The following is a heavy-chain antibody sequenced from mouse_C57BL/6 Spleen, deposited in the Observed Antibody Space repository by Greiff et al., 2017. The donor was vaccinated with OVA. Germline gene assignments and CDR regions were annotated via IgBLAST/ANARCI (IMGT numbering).Heavy chain of an antibody. Sequence: EVKLMESGGGLVQPGGSLSLSCAASGFTFTDYYMSWVRQPPGKALEWLGFIRNKANGYTTEYSASVQGRFNISSDNSQSILYIQINALRAEDSATYYGARYIYYYGSPYDMDYWGKGTSVTVSS. CDR1: GFTFTDYY. CDR2: IRNKANGYTT. J-gene: IGHJ4*01. V-gene: IGHV7-3*01. CDR3: ARYIYYYGSPYDMDY. D-gene: IGHD1-1*01.